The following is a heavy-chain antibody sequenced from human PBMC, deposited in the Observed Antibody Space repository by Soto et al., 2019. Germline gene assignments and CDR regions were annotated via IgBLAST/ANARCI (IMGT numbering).Heavy chain of an antibody. Sequence: GGSLRLSCAAYGFTFSSDSMSWVRQAPGKGLEWVSAISGSGGSTYYADSVKGRFTISRDNSKNTLYLQMNSLRAEDTAVYYCAKVGDFWSSSHPFYYGMDVWGQGTTVTVSS. CDR3: AKVGDFWSSSHPFYYGMDV. CDR1: GFTFSSDS. D-gene: IGHD3-3*01. CDR2: ISGSGGST. V-gene: IGHV3-23*01. J-gene: IGHJ6*02.